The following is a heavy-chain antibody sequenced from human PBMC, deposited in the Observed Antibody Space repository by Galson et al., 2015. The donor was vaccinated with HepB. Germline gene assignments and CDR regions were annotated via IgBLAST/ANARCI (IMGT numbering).Heavy chain of an antibody. V-gene: IGHV4-61*05. D-gene: IGHD3-22*01. CDR1: GGSISSSSYY. Sequence: SETLSLTCTVSGGSISSSSYYWGWIRQPPGKGLEWIGYIYYSGSTNYNPSLKSRVTISVDTSKNQFSLKLSSVTAADTAVYYCARIHYYDSSGYYLDAFDIWGQGTMVTVSS. CDR3: ARIHYYDSSGYYLDAFDI. CDR2: IYYSGST. J-gene: IGHJ3*02.